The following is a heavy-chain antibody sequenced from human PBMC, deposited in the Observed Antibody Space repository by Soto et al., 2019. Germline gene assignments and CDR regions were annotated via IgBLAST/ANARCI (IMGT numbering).Heavy chain of an antibody. J-gene: IGHJ3*02. CDR2: ISGSGGST. CDR3: AKEAVDTAMVRGCRGAFDI. V-gene: IGHV3-23*01. CDR1: GFTFSSYA. D-gene: IGHD5-18*01. Sequence: GGSLRLSCAASGFTFSSYAMNWVRQAPGKGLEWVSAISGSGGSTYYADSVKGRFTISRDNSKNTLYLQMNSLRAEDAAVYYCAKEAVDTAMVRGCRGAFDIWGQGTMVTVSS.